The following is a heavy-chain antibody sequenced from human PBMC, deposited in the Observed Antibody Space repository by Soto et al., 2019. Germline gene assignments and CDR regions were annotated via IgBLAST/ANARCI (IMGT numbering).Heavy chain of an antibody. V-gene: IGHV3-23*01. Sequence: PGGSLRLSCAASGFTFSSYAMSWVRQASGKGLKWISSISGSGTSTYYADSVKGRFTISRDNSKNTMYLQMNSLRAEDTALYFCAKENTPDYGDYVDYWGQGTLVTVSS. CDR1: GFTFSSYA. CDR2: ISGSGTST. J-gene: IGHJ4*02. D-gene: IGHD4-17*01. CDR3: AKENTPDYGDYVDY.